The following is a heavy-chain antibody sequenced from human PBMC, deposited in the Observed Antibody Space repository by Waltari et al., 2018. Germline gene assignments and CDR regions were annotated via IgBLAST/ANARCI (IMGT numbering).Heavy chain of an antibody. V-gene: IGHV4-34*01. D-gene: IGHD2-2*01. CDR3: ASVTHCSSTSCYEPFDY. CDR2: INHSGST. J-gene: IGHJ4*02. Sequence: QVQLQQWGAGLLEPSETLSLTCAVYGGSFSGYYWSWIRQPPGKGLEWIGEINHSGSTNYNPSLKSRVTISVDTSKNQFSLKLSSVTAADTAVYYCASVTHCSSTSCYEPFDYWGQGTLVTVSS. CDR1: GGSFSGYY.